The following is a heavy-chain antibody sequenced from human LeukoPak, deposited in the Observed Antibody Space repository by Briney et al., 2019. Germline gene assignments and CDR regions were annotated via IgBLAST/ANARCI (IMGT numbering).Heavy chain of an antibody. CDR1: GYTFTSYD. J-gene: IGHJ6*03. V-gene: IGHV1-8*01. D-gene: IGHD2-8*01. CDR3: AREWLYYYYMDV. Sequence: ASVKVSCKASGYTFTSYDIDWVRQATGQGLEWMGWMNPNSGNTGYAQKFQGRVTMTRNTSISTAYMELSSLRSEDTAVYYCAREWLYYYYMDVWGKGTTVTVS. CDR2: MNPNSGNT.